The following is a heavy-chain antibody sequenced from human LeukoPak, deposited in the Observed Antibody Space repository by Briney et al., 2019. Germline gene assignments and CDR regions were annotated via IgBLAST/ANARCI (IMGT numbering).Heavy chain of an antibody. J-gene: IGHJ5*02. CDR2: ISSSSSTI. V-gene: IGHV3-48*01. CDR1: GFTFSSYW. D-gene: IGHD1-26*01. CDR3: ARDIVGANNNWFDP. Sequence: GGSLRLSCAASGFTFSSYWMSWVRQAPGKGLEWVSYISSSSSTIYYADSVKGRFTISRDNAKNSLYLQMNSLRAEDTAVYYCARDIVGANNNWFDPWGQGTLVTVSS.